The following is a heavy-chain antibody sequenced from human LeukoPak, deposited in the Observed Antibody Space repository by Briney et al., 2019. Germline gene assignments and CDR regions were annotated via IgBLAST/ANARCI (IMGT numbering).Heavy chain of an antibody. D-gene: IGHD6-19*01. CDR3: ARILDSAWGELGY. Sequence: GGSLRLSCTASGFPFSNYWMHWVRQAPGKGLLWVSRINTDERTTDYADSVKGRFTISRDNARNTLYLQMNSLRAEDTAVYYCARILDSAWGELGYWGQGTLVTVSS. CDR2: INTDERTT. V-gene: IGHV3-74*01. J-gene: IGHJ4*02. CDR1: GFPFSNYW.